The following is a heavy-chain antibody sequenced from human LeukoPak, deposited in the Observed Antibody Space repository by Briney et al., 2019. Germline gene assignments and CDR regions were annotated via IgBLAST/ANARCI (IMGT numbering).Heavy chain of an antibody. D-gene: IGHD3-10*01. Sequence: GGSLRLSCVDSGFTFTNAWISWVRQAPGKGLEWIGRIKSKTDGETTNYAEPVRGRFTISRDDSKSAVYLQMNSLKIEDTAVYYCTTDLGTYYHGSQRLIPIDYWGQGTLVTVSS. CDR1: GFTFTNAW. CDR3: TTDLGTYYHGSQRLIPIDY. CDR2: IKSKTDGETT. V-gene: IGHV3-15*01. J-gene: IGHJ4*02.